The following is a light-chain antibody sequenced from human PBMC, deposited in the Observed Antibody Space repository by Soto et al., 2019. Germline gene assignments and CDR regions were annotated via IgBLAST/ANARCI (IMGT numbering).Light chain of an antibody. CDR1: QSVSSSY. Sequence: EIVLTQSPGTLSLSPGEGATLSCRASQSVSSSYVAWYQQKPGQAPRLLIYAASSRATGIPDRFSGSGSGTDFSLTISRLEPEDFAVYWCQQYGSSPYTFGQGSMLEVK. J-gene: IGKJ2*01. CDR3: QQYGSSPYT. CDR2: AAS. V-gene: IGKV3-20*01.